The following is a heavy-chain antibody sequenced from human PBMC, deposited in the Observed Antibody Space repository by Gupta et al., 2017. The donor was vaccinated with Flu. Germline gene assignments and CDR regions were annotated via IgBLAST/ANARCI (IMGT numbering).Heavy chain of an antibody. J-gene: IGHJ6*03. CDR3: ARGRRISMRAGNTPYYYMDV. D-gene: IGHD2-15*01. Sequence: VRQGPGEGMELVSSIRSNRSYISYADSVKSRFSITRDDAKKAVFVQMISQGDEDTAVYYCARGRRISMRAGNTPYYYMDVWGKGTTVTVSS. V-gene: IGHV3-21*01. CDR2: IRSNRSYI.